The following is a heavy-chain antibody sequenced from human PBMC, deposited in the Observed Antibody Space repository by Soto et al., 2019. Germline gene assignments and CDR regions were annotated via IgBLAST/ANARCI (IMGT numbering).Heavy chain of an antibody. V-gene: IGHV1-69*13. J-gene: IGHJ4*02. CDR3: ASSVVVVPAAPSPLDY. CDR2: IIPIFGTA. CDR1: GGTFSSYA. Sequence: GASVKVSCKASGGTFSSYAISWVRQAPGQGLEWMGGIIPIFGTANYAQKFQGRVTITADESTSTAYMELSSLRSEDTAVYYCASSVVVVPAAPSPLDYWGQGTLVPVSS. D-gene: IGHD2-2*01.